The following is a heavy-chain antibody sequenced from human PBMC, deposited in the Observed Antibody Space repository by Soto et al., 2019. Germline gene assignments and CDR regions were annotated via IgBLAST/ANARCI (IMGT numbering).Heavy chain of an antibody. Sequence: ASVKVSCKASGYTFTSYYMHWVRQAPGQGLEWMGIINPSGGSTSYAQKFQGRVTMTRDTSTSTVYMELSSLRSADTAVYYCARVADMGTVTNGYYHYMAVWGKGTTVTVSS. CDR1: GYTFTSYY. CDR3: ARVADMGTVTNGYYHYMAV. J-gene: IGHJ6*03. D-gene: IGHD4-17*01. V-gene: IGHV1-46*01. CDR2: INPSGGST.